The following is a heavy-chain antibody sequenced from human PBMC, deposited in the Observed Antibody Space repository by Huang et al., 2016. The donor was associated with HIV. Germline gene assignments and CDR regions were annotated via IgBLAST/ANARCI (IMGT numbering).Heavy chain of an antibody. CDR3: TREYTVAGAFDI. V-gene: IGHV3-30-3*01. Sequence: QGQLVESGGGVVRPGRSLRLSCAASGVSFSHYAMHWVRQAPGKRLEWGTFISNDGTTTYYANSVKGRFTISRDNFKNTLYLQMNRLRGDDTAVYYCTREYTVAGAFDIWGQGTMVTVSS. CDR2: ISNDGTTT. J-gene: IGHJ3*02. CDR1: GVSFSHYA. D-gene: IGHD5-12*01.